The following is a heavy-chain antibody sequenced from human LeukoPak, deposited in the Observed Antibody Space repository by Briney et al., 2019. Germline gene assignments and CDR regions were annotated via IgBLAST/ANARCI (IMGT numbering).Heavy chain of an antibody. V-gene: IGHV4-61*01. J-gene: IGHJ4*02. CDR1: GGSISSGSYY. CDR2: IYYSGST. D-gene: IGHD3-22*01. CDR3: ARGYYYDSSGSGLTD. Sequence: SQTLSLTCTVSGGSISSGSYYWSWIRQPPGKGLEWIGYIYYSGSTNYNPSLKSRVTISVDTSKNQFSLKLSSVTAADTAVYYCARGYYYDSSGSGLTDWGQGTLVTVSS.